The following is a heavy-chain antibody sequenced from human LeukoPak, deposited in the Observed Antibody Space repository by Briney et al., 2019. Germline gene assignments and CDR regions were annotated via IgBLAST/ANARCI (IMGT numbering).Heavy chain of an antibody. CDR1: GGSNSSGGYY. Sequence: TSETLSLTCTVSGGSNSSGGYYWSWIRQHPGKGLEWIGYIYYSGSTYYNPSLKSRVTISVDTSKNQFSLKLSSVTAADTAVYYCARKGHCSSTSCYWLSWFDPWGQGTLVTVSS. CDR3: ARKGHCSSTSCYWLSWFDP. CDR2: IYYSGST. J-gene: IGHJ5*02. V-gene: IGHV4-31*03. D-gene: IGHD2-2*01.